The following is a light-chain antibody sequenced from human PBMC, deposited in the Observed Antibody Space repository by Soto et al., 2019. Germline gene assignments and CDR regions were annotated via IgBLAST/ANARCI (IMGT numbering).Light chain of an antibody. Sequence: QSVLTQPPSVSGAPGQRVTISCTGSSSNIGAGYDVHWYQQLPGTAPKLLIYGNNNRPSGGPDRFSGSKSGTSASLAITGLQAEDEADYYCQSYDRSLSGRVFGTGTKVTVL. CDR3: QSYDRSLSGRV. J-gene: IGLJ1*01. CDR2: GNN. CDR1: SSNIGAGYD. V-gene: IGLV1-40*01.